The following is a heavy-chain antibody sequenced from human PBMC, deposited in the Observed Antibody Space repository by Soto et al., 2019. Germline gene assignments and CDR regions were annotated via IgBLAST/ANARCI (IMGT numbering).Heavy chain of an antibody. CDR3: ARASYYSDSFGYFLDS. J-gene: IGHJ4*02. Sequence: KASETLSLTCTVSGGSISPYYWSWIRQTPGKGLEWIAYIYYSGSTNYNPSLKSRVTISVDTSKNQCSLRLSSVTAADTAVYYCARASYYSDSFGYFLDSWGQGTLVTVSS. CDR2: IYYSGST. V-gene: IGHV4-59*01. CDR1: GGSISPYY. D-gene: IGHD3-22*01.